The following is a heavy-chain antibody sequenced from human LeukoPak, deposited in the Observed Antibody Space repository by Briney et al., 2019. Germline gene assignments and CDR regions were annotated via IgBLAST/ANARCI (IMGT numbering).Heavy chain of an antibody. CDR3: AKDEWSIAALTFDY. CDR2: ISGSGGST. Sequence: PGASLRLSCAASGVTFSSYAMSWVRQAPGKGLEWVSAISGSGGSTYYADSVKGRFTISRDNSKNTLYLQMNSLRAEDTAVYYCAKDEWSIAALTFDYWGQGHLDTVSS. V-gene: IGHV3-23*01. J-gene: IGHJ4*02. D-gene: IGHD6-6*01. CDR1: GVTFSSYA.